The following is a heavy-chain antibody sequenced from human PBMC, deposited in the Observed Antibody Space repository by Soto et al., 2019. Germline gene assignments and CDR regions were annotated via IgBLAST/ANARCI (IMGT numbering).Heavy chain of an antibody. CDR3: AKDGRHCSGGSCPQGH. D-gene: IGHD2-15*01. J-gene: IGHJ4*02. V-gene: IGHV1-2*02. CDR1: GYTFTGHH. Sequence: ASVKVSCKTSGYTFTGHHIHWVLQAPGQGLEWMGWINPISGGTKYREKFQGRVSITRDKSSSTAYMELSSLTSDDSAVYYCAKDGRHCSGGSCPQGHWGQGTLVTVSS. CDR2: INPISGGT.